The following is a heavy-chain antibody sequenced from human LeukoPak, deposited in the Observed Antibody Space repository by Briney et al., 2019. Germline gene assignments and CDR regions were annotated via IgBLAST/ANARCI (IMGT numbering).Heavy chain of an antibody. J-gene: IGHJ4*02. CDR3: ARDLRITMVRGVGDY. CDR1: GYTFTSYA. CDR2: INTNTENP. D-gene: IGHD3-10*01. Sequence: ASVKVSCTASGYTFTSYAMNWVRQAPGQGLEWMGWINTNTENPTYAQGFTGRFVFSLDTSVSTAYLQISSLKAEDTAVYYCARDLRITMVRGVGDYWGQGTLVTVSS. V-gene: IGHV7-4-1*02.